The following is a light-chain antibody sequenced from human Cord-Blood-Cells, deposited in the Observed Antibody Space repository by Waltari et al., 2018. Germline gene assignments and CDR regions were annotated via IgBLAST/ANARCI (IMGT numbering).Light chain of an antibody. Sequence: QSALTQPASVSGSPGQSITIPCTATSSDVGGYNYLSWYQQHPGKAPKLMIYDVSKRPSGVSNRFSGSKSGNTASLTISGLQAEDEADYYCSSYTSSSTWVFGGGTKLTVL. CDR2: DVS. CDR3: SSYTSSSTWV. J-gene: IGLJ3*02. V-gene: IGLV2-14*01. CDR1: SSDVGGYNY.